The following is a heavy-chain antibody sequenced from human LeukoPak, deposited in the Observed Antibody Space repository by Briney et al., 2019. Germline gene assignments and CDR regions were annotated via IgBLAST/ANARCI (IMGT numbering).Heavy chain of an antibody. J-gene: IGHJ4*02. Sequence: GGSLRLSCAASGFTFSSYAMHWVRQAPGKGLEWVTVISYDGSNKYYADSVKGRFTISRDNSKNTLYLQMNSLRAEDTAVYYCARDAISAVAAAYYFDYWGQGTLVTVSS. CDR2: ISYDGSNK. CDR3: ARDAISAVAAAYYFDY. V-gene: IGHV3-30-3*01. CDR1: GFTFSSYA. D-gene: IGHD6-19*01.